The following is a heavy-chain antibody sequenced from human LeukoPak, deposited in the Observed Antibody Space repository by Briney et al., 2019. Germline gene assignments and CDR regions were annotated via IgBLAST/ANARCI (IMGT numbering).Heavy chain of an antibody. CDR2: ISHDGSNT. J-gene: IGHJ4*02. CDR3: ARIHGPTRAHYFFDY. D-gene: IGHD2-2*01. CDR1: GFTLSNYH. V-gene: IGHV3-33*01. Sequence: PGRSLRLSCAASGFTLSNYHMHWFRQAPGKGREWVAVISHDGSNTFYVDSVQGRFIISRDKSKNPLNLQMNSLRAEDSAVYYCARIHGPTRAHYFFDYWGQGTLVTVSS.